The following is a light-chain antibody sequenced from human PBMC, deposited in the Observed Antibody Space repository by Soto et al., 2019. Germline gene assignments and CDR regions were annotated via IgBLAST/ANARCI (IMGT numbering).Light chain of an antibody. CDR1: STDVGGYNY. CDR3: GSYTSTDTPFV. J-gene: IGLJ1*01. Sequence: QSALAQPSSVSGSPGQSITISCTGTSTDVGGYNYVSWYQHHPGKGPKLIIYEVSNRPSGVSDRFSGSKSGNKAPLIISNLEAEDESDYYCGSYTSTDTPFVFGTGTKLTVL. V-gene: IGLV2-14*01. CDR2: EVS.